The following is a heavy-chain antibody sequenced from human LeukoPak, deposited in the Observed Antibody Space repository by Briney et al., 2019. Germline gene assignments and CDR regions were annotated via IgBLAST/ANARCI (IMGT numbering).Heavy chain of an antibody. J-gene: IGHJ4*02. CDR1: GFTFSSYW. Sequence: GGSLRLSCAASGFTFSSYWMSWVRQAPGKGLEWVANIKQDGSEKYYVDSVKGRFTISRDNAKNSLYLQMNSLRAGDTAVYYCARVGGDGDFDYWGQGTLVTVSS. V-gene: IGHV3-7*03. CDR2: IKQDGSEK. CDR3: ARVGGDGDFDY. D-gene: IGHD3-16*01.